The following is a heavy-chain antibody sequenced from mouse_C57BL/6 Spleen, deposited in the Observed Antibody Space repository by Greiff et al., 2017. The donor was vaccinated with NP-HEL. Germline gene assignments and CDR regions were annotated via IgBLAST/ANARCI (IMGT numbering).Heavy chain of an antibody. CDR1: GFSFTTYA. CDR3: VGDYDDYYYAMDY. J-gene: IGHJ4*01. D-gene: IGHD2-3*01. CDR2: IRRTGNNYPT. Sequence: EVKVVESGGGLVQPKGSLKLSCAASGFSFTTYAMNWVRQAPGKGLEWVARIRRTGNNYPTYYADSVKDRFTISRDDSESMLYLRMNNLKTEETALYYCVGDYDDYYYAMDYWGQGTSLTVSS. V-gene: IGHV10-1*01.